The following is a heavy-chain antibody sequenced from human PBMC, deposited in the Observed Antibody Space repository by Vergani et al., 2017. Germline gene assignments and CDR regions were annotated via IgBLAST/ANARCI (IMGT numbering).Heavy chain of an antibody. Sequence: EVQLVESGGGLVKPGKSLRLSCAASGFTFSNTWMTWVRQAPGKGLEWVGRFKSKTDDGTTDYAAAVKGRFTISRDDSKNTLYRQMNSLKTEDTAMYYCTTSWHMIPRAYDYWGQGTMVTVAS. CDR1: GFTFSNTW. CDR3: TTSWHMIPRAYDY. CDR2: FKSKTDDGTT. V-gene: IGHV3-15*01. D-gene: IGHD3-22*01. J-gene: IGHJ3*01.